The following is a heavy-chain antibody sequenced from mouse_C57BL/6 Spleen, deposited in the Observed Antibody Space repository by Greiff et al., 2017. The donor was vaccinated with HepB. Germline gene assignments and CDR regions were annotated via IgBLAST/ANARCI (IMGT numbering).Heavy chain of an antibody. CDR1: GYTFTSYW. CDR2: IDPSDSYT. J-gene: IGHJ2*01. CDR3: ARCGGIYGNPYFDY. V-gene: IGHV1-59*01. D-gene: IGHD2-1*01. Sequence: QVQLQQPGAELVRPGTSVKLSCKASGYTFTSYWMHWVKQRPGQGLEWIGVIDPSDSYTNYNQKFKGKATLTVDTSSSTAYMQLSSLTSEDSAVYYCARCGGIYGNPYFDYWGQGTTLTVSS.